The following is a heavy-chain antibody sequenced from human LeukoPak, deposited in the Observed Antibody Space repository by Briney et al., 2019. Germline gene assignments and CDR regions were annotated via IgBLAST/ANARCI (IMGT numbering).Heavy chain of an antibody. CDR3: ARDRYPGYYDFWSGYYPFDY. Sequence: GASVKVSCKASGYTFTSYGISWVRQAPGQGLEWMGWISAYNGNTNYAQKLQGRVTMTTDTSTSTAYMELRSLRSDDTAVYYCARDRYPGYYDFWSGYYPFDYWGQGTLVTVSS. CDR1: GYTFTSYG. D-gene: IGHD3-3*01. CDR2: ISAYNGNT. V-gene: IGHV1-18*01. J-gene: IGHJ4*02.